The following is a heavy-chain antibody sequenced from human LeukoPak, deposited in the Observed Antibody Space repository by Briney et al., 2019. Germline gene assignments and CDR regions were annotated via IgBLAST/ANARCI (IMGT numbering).Heavy chain of an antibody. CDR2: IKQDGSEK. CDR3: AREPSIISGGYNWFDP. D-gene: IGHD2-8*02. Sequence: GGSLRLSCAASGFTFSSYWMSWVRQAPGKGLEWVANIKQDGSEKYYVDSVKGRFTISRDNAKNSLYLQMNSLRAEDTAVYYCAREPSIISGGYNWFDPWGQGTLVTVSS. J-gene: IGHJ5*02. V-gene: IGHV3-7*01. CDR1: GFTFSSYW.